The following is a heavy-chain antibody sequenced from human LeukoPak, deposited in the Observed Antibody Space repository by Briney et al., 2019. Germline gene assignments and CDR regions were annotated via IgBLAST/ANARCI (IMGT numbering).Heavy chain of an antibody. CDR1: GFTLDDYA. J-gene: IGHJ4*02. CDR3: AKAGVRWD. CDR2: ISWGSGSI. V-gene: IGHV3-9*01. D-gene: IGHD3-10*01. Sequence: PGRSLRLSCAASGFTLDDYAMHWVRQAPGEGLEWGSGISWGSGSIVCADCVEGRFTLSRDNAQTYLYLQMNSLRAEDTALYYCAKAGVRWDWGQGTLVTVSS.